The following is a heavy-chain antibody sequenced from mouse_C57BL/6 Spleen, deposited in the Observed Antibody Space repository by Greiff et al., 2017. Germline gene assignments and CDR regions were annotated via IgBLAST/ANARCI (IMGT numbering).Heavy chain of an antibody. J-gene: IGHJ3*01. CDR3: TTYYYCSCLWFAY. Sequence: VKLMESGAELVRPGASVKLSCTASGFNIKDDYMHWVKQRPEQGLEWIGWIDPENGDTEYASKFQGKATITADTSSNTAYLQLSSLTSEDTAIYYCTTYYYCSCLWFAYWGQGTLVTVSA. CDR1: GFNIKDDY. V-gene: IGHV14-4*01. CDR2: IDPENGDT. D-gene: IGHD1-1*01.